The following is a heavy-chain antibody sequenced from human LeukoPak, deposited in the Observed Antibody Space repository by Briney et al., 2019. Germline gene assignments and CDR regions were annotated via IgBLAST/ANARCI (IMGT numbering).Heavy chain of an antibody. J-gene: IGHJ5*02. Sequence: ASVTVSCTASGSTFTDNYIHWVRQAPGQGLEWMGWISPNSGGINYARKFQGRVTMTRDTSIGTAYMELSRLRSDDTAVYYCATAGYCSGGSCSDWFDPWGQGTLVTVSS. D-gene: IGHD2-15*01. CDR3: ATAGYCSGGSCSDWFDP. CDR2: ISPNSGGI. V-gene: IGHV1-2*02. CDR1: GSTFTDNY.